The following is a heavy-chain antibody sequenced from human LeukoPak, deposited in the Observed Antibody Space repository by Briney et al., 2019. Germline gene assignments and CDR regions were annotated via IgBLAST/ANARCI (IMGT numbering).Heavy chain of an antibody. CDR2: ISAYNGNT. CDR3: ARDRYSYGFDY. Sequence: GASVKVSCKASGHTFTSYGISWVRQAPGQGLEWMGWISAYNGNTNYAQKLQGRVTMTTDTSTSTAYMELSRLRSDDTAVYYCARDRYSYGFDYWGQGTLVTVSS. J-gene: IGHJ4*02. V-gene: IGHV1-18*01. D-gene: IGHD5-18*01. CDR1: GHTFTSYG.